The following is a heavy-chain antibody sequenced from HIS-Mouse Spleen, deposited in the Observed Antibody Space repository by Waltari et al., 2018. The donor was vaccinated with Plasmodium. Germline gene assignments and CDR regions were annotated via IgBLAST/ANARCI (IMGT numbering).Heavy chain of an antibody. V-gene: IGHV4-34*01. CDR3: ARVTSSGVYWYFDL. J-gene: IGHJ2*01. CDR2: SNHSGST. Sequence: QVQLQQWGAGLLKPSETLSLTCAVYGGSFSGYYWSWIRQPPGKGLKWIGESNHSGSTNSNPSLKSRVTISVDTSKNQFSLKRISVTAADTAVYYCARVTSSGVYWYFDLWGRGTLVTVSS. CDR1: GGSFSGYY. D-gene: IGHD3-3*01.